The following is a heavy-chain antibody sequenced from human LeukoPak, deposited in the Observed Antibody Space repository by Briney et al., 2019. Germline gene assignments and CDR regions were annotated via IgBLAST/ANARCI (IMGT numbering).Heavy chain of an antibody. CDR1: GFTFSSYG. CDR3: AREAVPVENFDY. V-gene: IGHV3-33*08. D-gene: IGHD4-23*01. J-gene: IGHJ4*02. Sequence: PGGSLRLSCAASGFTFSSYGMHWVRQAPGKGLEWVAVIWYDGSNKYYADPVKGRFTISRDNSKNTLYLQMNSLRAEDTAVYYCAREAVPVENFDYWGQGTLVTVSS. CDR2: IWYDGSNK.